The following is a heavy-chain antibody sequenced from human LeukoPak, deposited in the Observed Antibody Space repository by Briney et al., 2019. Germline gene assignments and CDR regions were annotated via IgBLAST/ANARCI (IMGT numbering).Heavy chain of an antibody. Sequence: SETLSLTCAVYSVSFSGYYWSWIRQPPGKGLEWIGEINHSGSTNYNPSLKSRVTISVDTSKNQFSLKLSSVTAADTAVYYCARESTFDIWGQGTMVTVSS. CDR3: ARESTFDI. J-gene: IGHJ3*02. CDR1: SVSFSGYY. V-gene: IGHV4-34*01. CDR2: INHSGST.